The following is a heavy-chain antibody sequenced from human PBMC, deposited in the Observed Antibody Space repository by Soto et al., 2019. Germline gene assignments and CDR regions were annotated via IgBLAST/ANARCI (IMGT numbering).Heavy chain of an antibody. CDR3: ASLGATPAYYYYYGMDV. CDR2: IIPIFGTA. V-gene: IGHV1-69*01. CDR1: GGTFSSYA. D-gene: IGHD1-26*01. J-gene: IGHJ6*02. Sequence: QVQLVQSGAEVKKPGSSVKVSCKASGGTFSSYAISWVRQAPGQGLEWMGGIIPIFGTANYAQKFQGRVTITADESTSTAYMELSSLRSDDTAVYYCASLGATPAYYYYYGMDVWGQGTTVTVSS.